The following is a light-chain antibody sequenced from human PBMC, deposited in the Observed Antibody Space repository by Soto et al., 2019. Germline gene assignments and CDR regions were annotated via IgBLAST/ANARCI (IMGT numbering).Light chain of an antibody. V-gene: IGKV3-20*01. CDR3: QQANSFLFT. CDR1: RSVSSSF. J-gene: IGKJ4*01. CDR2: GAS. Sequence: EIVLTQSPGTLSLSPGGRATLSCRASRSVSSSFLAWYQQKPGQAPRLLIYGASSRATGIPDRFSGSGSGTDFTLTISGLQPEDFATYYCQQANSFLFTFGGGTKVEIK.